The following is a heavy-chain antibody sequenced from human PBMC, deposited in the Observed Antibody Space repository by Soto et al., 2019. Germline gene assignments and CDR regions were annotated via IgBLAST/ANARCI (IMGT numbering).Heavy chain of an antibody. CDR1: GFTFSSYG. V-gene: IGHV3-33*01. D-gene: IGHD3-22*01. J-gene: IGHJ3*02. CDR3: ASPASSGYGEEAFDI. CDR2: IWYDGSNK. Sequence: ESGGGVVQPGRSLRLSCAASGFTFSSYGMHWVRQAPGKGLEWVAVIWYDGSNKYYADSVKGRFTISRDNSKNTLYLQMNSLRAEDTAVYYCASPASSGYGEEAFDIWGQGTMVTVSS.